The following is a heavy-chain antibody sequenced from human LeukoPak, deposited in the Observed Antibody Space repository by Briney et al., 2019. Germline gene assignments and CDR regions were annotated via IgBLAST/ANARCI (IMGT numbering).Heavy chain of an antibody. CDR2: INPNSGGT. CDR1: GYTFTGYY. Sequence: ASVKVSCKASGYTFTGYYMHWVRQAPGQGLEWMGWINPNSGGTNYAQKFQGRVTMTRDTSISTAYMELSRLRSDDTAVYYCARVPSGSYPLWFDPWGQGTLDTVSS. J-gene: IGHJ5*02. D-gene: IGHD1-26*01. CDR3: ARVPSGSYPLWFDP. V-gene: IGHV1-2*02.